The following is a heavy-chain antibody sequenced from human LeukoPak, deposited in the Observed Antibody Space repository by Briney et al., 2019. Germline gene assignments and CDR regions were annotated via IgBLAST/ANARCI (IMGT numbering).Heavy chain of an antibody. CDR3: EREPRGYSYGSHAFDI. CDR2: ISSSGSTI. V-gene: IGHV3-11*01. Sequence: KSGRSLRLSCAASGFTFRDYYMSWIRQAPGKGLEWVSYISSSGSTIYYADSVKGRFTISRDNAKNSLYLQMNSLRAEDTAVYYCEREPRGYSYGSHAFDIWGQGTMVTVSS. D-gene: IGHD5-18*01. CDR1: GFTFRDYY. J-gene: IGHJ3*02.